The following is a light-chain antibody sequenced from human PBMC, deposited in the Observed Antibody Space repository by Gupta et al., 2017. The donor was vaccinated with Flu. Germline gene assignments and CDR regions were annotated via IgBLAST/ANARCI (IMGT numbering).Light chain of an antibody. V-gene: IGKV3-20*01. Sequence: GTLSLSPGERATLSCRASQSVSSSYLAWDQQKPGQAPRLLIYGASSRATGIPDRFSGSGSGTDFTLTISRLEPEDFAVYYCQQYGSSPLTFGGGTKVEIK. CDR2: GAS. CDR3: QQYGSSPLT. CDR1: QSVSSSY. J-gene: IGKJ4*01.